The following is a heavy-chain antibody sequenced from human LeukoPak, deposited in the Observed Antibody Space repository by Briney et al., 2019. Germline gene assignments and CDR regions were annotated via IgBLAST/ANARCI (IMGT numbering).Heavy chain of an antibody. V-gene: IGHV3-30-3*01. D-gene: IGHD2-2*01. CDR2: ISYDGSNK. J-gene: IGHJ5*02. CDR1: GFTFSSYA. CDR3: VREAVVPAAIATSTHNWFDP. Sequence: GGSLRLSCAASGFTFSSYAKHWVRQAPGKGLEWVAVISYDGSNKYYADSVKGRFTISRDNSKNTLYLQMNSLRAEDTAVYYCVREAVVPAAIATSTHNWFDPWGQGTLVTVSS.